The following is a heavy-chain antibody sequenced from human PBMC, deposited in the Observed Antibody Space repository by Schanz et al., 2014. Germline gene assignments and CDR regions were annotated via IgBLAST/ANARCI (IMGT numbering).Heavy chain of an antibody. Sequence: EVQLVESGGGLVQPGGSLRLSCAASGFTFYSYAMSWVRQAPGKGLEWVSVISGSGVTTYYADSVKGRFTISRDNSKTTLYLQMNSLRAEDTDVYYCAKGGYYSDSSAYYIDYWGQGTLVTVSS. J-gene: IGHJ4*02. CDR3: AKGGYYSDSSAYYIDY. D-gene: IGHD3-22*01. CDR2: ISGSGVTT. CDR1: GFTFYSYA. V-gene: IGHV3-23*04.